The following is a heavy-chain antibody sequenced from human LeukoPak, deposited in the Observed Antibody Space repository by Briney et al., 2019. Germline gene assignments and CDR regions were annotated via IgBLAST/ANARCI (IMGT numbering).Heavy chain of an antibody. CDR2: MNPNSGNT. J-gene: IGHJ6*03. Sequence: EASVKVSCKASGYTFTSYDINWVRQATGQGLEWMGWMNPNSGNTGYAQKFQGRVTITRNTSISTAYMELSSLRSEDTAVYYCARGSRVYSSSWYLSYYYYYMDVWGKGTTVTVSS. CDR3: ARGSRVYSSSWYLSYYYYYMDV. D-gene: IGHD6-13*01. CDR1: GYTFTSYD. V-gene: IGHV1-8*03.